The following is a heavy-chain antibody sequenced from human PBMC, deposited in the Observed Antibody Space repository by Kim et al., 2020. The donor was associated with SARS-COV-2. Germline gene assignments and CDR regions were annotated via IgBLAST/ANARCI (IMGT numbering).Heavy chain of an antibody. D-gene: IGHD6-19*01. Sequence: HKSRVTISVDTSKNQFSLKLSSVTAADTAVYYCARHPASGWYYYYYGMDVWGQGTTVTVSS. CDR3: ARHPASGWYYYYYGMDV. V-gene: IGHV4-39*01. J-gene: IGHJ6*02.